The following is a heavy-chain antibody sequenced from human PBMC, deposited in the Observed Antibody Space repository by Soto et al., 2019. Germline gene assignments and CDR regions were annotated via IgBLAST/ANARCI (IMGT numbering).Heavy chain of an antibody. V-gene: IGHV4-34*01. CDR3: ARRYYYGSGGTATFDP. Sequence: QVQLQQWGAGLLKPSETLSLTCAVYGGSFSGYYWSWIRQPPGKGLEWIGEINHSGSTNYNPSLKSRVTRAVDTSKNQFALELSSVTAADTAVYDCARRYYYGSGGTATFDPWGQGTLVTVSS. D-gene: IGHD3-10*01. J-gene: IGHJ5*02. CDR1: GGSFSGYY. CDR2: INHSGST.